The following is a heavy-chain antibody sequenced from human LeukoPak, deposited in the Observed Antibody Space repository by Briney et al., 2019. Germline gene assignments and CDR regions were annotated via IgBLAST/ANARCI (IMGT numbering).Heavy chain of an antibody. J-gene: IGHJ4*02. Sequence: GGSLRLSFAASGFTFSSYSMNWVRQAPGKGLEWDSYISSSSSTIYYADSVKGRFTISRDNAKNSLYLQMNSLRAEDTAVYYCAREALSSNWGTDYWGQGTLVTVSS. V-gene: IGHV3-48*01. CDR2: ISSSSSTI. CDR1: GFTFSSYS. CDR3: AREALSSNWGTDY. D-gene: IGHD6-13*01.